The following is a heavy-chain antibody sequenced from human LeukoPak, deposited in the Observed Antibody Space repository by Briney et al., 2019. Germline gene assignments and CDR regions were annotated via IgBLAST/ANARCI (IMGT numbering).Heavy chain of an antibody. V-gene: IGHV3-30*02. Sequence: GGSLRLSCAASGFTFSSYGMHWVRQAPGKGLEWVAFIRYDGGNKYYADSVKGRFTISRDNSKNTLYLQMNSLRAEDTAVYYCARLPGFGESCWGQGTLVTVSS. CDR1: GFTFSSYG. CDR3: ARLPGFGESC. D-gene: IGHD3-10*01. J-gene: IGHJ4*02. CDR2: IRYDGGNK.